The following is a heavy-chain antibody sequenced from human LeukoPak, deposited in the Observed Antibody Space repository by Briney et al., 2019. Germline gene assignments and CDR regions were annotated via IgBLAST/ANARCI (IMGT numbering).Heavy chain of an antibody. CDR1: GFTFSSFE. V-gene: IGHV3-53*01. D-gene: IGHD3-10*01. J-gene: IGHJ6*02. CDR3: AREYGYYGSGSYLNPNYYYYGMDV. Sequence: GGSLRLSCVVSGFTFSSFEMNWVRQAPGKGLEWVSVIYSGGSTYYADSVKGRFTISRDNSKNTLYLQMNSLRAEDTAVYYCAREYGYYGSGSYLNPNYYYYGMDVWGQGTTVTVSS. CDR2: IYSGGST.